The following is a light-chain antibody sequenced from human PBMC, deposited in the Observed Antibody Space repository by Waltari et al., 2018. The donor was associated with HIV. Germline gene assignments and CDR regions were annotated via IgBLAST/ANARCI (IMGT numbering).Light chain of an antibody. CDR1: SAHSIYA. CDR2: LNSDGSH. J-gene: IGLJ2*01. Sequence: QLVLTLSPSASASLGASVMLTRPLSSAHSIYAIALLQQTSEKVPRYVMKLNSDGSHNKGDGIPDRFSGSSSGAERYLTIASLQSEDEADYYCQTWGTGIRVFGGGTKLTVL. CDR3: QTWGTGIRV. V-gene: IGLV4-69*01.